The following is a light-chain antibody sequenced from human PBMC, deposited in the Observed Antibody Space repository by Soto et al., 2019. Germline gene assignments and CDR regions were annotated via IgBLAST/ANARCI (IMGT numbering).Light chain of an antibody. V-gene: IGKV1-5*01. CDR2: DAS. CDR1: ESISSW. J-gene: IGKJ5*01. CDR3: QQSYSTPIT. Sequence: IQMTQSPSTLSASVGYRVTITCRASESISSWLAWYQTTLGRAPRLLIYDASSLESGVPSRLRGSASGKDFTLTIRSLQLEEVATDDGQQSYSTPITFAQGTRLELK.